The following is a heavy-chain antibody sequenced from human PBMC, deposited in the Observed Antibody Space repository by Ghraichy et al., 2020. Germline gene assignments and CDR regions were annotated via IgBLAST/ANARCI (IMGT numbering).Heavy chain of an antibody. J-gene: IGHJ4*02. D-gene: IGHD4-17*01. V-gene: IGHV3-33*01. CDR1: GFPFSAYG. Sequence: GESLRLSCAASGFPFSAYGMHWVRQAPGKGLEWVAVIWYDGNKKYYADSVKGRFTISKDNSKNTLYLQMNSLRAEDTAVYYCARDGAYGDYVFSLDYWGQGTLVTVSS. CDR3: ARDGAYGDYVFSLDY. CDR2: IWYDGNKK.